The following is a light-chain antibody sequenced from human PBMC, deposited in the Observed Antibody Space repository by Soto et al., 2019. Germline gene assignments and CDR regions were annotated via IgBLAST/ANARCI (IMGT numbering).Light chain of an antibody. CDR3: QQFNNYPWT. CDR1: QSISSW. CDR2: KAS. Sequence: DIQMTQSPSTLSASVGDRVTITCRASQSISSWLAWYQQKPGKAPKLLIYKASSLESGVPSRFSGSGSGTEFTLTISSLQPYDFATYYCQQFNNYPWTFGQGTKLDIK. J-gene: IGKJ1*01. V-gene: IGKV1-5*03.